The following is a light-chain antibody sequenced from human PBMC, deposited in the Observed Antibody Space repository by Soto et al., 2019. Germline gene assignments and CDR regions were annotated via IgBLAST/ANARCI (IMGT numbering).Light chain of an antibody. Sequence: DLVMTQSPLSLPVTPGEPASISCRSSQSLLHSNGYNYLDWYLQKPGQSPQLLIYLGSNRASGVPDRFSGSGSGTDFTLKISRVEAEDVGVYYCMQALQAPLTFGGGTKVEMK. CDR3: MQALQAPLT. V-gene: IGKV2-28*01. CDR1: QSLLHSNGYNY. CDR2: LGS. J-gene: IGKJ4*01.